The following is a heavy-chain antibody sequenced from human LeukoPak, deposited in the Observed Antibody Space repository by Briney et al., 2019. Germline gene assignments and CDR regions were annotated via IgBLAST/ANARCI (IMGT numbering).Heavy chain of an antibody. CDR3: AKESGYGSGSFYYFDY. J-gene: IGHJ4*02. CDR1: GFTFSSYA. CDR2: IRGGGGST. Sequence: GGSLRLSCAASGFTFSSYAMSWVRQAPGKGLEWVSAIRGGGGSTYYADSVKGRFTISRDRSTNTLYLQMNSLRREDTAVYYCAKESGYGSGSFYYFDYWGQGTLVTVSS. D-gene: IGHD3-10*01. V-gene: IGHV3-23*01.